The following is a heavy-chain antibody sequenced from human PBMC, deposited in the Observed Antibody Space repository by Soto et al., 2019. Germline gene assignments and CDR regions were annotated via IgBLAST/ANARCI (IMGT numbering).Heavy chain of an antibody. V-gene: IGHV3-23*01. CDR3: ARDLSGGSGFYVFNI. Sequence: GGSLRLSCAASGFTFSGYAMSWVRQGPGKGPEWVSVISGSGGITYYPDSVRGRFTISRDNSKNTLYLQMNSLRAEDTAVYYCARDLSGGSGFYVFNIRGQGTMVTVSS. CDR2: ISGSGGIT. CDR1: GFTFSGYA. D-gene: IGHD6-19*01. J-gene: IGHJ3*02.